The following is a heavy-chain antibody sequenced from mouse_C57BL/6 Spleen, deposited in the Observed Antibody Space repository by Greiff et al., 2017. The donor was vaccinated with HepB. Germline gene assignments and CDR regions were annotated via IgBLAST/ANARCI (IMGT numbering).Heavy chain of an antibody. V-gene: IGHV5-6*01. CDR2: ISSGGSYT. J-gene: IGHJ2*01. Sequence: EVKLMESGGDLVKPGGSLKLSCAASGFTFSSYGMSWVRQTPDKRLEWVATISSGGSYTYYPDSVKGRFTISRDNAKNTLYLQMSSLKSEDTAMYYCARQELRGYFDYWGQGTTLTVSS. CDR1: GFTFSSYG. CDR3: ARQELRGYFDY. D-gene: IGHD1-1*01.